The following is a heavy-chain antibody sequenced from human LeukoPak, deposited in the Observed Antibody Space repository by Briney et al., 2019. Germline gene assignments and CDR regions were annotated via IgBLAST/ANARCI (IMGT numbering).Heavy chain of an antibody. CDR2: IIPIFGTA. V-gene: IGHV1-69*13. D-gene: IGHD3-22*01. CDR1: GGTFSSYA. J-gene: IGHJ4*02. Sequence: SVKVSCKASGGTFSSYAISWVRQAPGQGLEWMGGIIPIFGTANYAQKFQGRVTITADESTSTAYMELSSLRSEDTAVYYCARQGGDSSGHPAPRWYWGQGTLVTVSS. CDR3: ARQGGDSSGHPAPRWY.